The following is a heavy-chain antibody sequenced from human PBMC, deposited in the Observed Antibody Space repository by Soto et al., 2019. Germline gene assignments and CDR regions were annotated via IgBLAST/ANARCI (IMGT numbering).Heavy chain of an antibody. CDR1: GGSFSGYY. Sequence: ASETLSLTCAVYGGSFSGYYWSWIRQPPGKGLEWIGEINHSGSTNYNPSLKSRVTISVDTSKNQFSLKLSSVTAADTAVYYCARGFWSGYYTSHYYYGMDVWGQGTTVTVSS. J-gene: IGHJ6*02. CDR3: ARGFWSGYYTSHYYYGMDV. V-gene: IGHV4-34*01. D-gene: IGHD3-3*01. CDR2: INHSGST.